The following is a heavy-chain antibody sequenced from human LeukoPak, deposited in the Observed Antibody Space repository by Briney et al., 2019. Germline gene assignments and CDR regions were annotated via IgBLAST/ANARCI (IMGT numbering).Heavy chain of an antibody. CDR3: AKGSTWPTDYFDY. CDR1: GFTFDDYA. CDR2: ISWNSGSL. V-gene: IGHV3-9*01. J-gene: IGHJ4*02. D-gene: IGHD1-26*01. Sequence: GGSLRLSCAASGFTFDDYAMHWVRQAPGEGLEWVSGISWNSGSLGYVDSVKGRFTISRDNAMNSLDLQMNNLRPEDTALYYCAKGSTWPTDYFDYWGQGTLVTVSS.